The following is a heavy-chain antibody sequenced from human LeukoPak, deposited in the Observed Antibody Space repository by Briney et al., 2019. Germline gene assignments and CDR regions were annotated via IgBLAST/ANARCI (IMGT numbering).Heavy chain of an antibody. CDR3: GRDDSMAIDY. Sequence: SEALSLTCAVYGGSFSGYYWSWIRQPPGKGLEWIGEINHSGSTNYNSSLKSRVAISVDTSKNQFSLKLISVTAADTAVYYCGRDDSMAIDYWGQGTLVTASS. CDR2: INHSGST. J-gene: IGHJ4*02. D-gene: IGHD2/OR15-2a*01. V-gene: IGHV4-34*01. CDR1: GGSFSGYY.